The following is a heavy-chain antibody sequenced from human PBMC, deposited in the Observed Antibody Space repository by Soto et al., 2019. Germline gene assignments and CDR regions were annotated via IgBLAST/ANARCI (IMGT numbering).Heavy chain of an antibody. CDR2: IYYSGTT. CDR3: ARDDNWNYNGYGMDV. Sequence: SETLSLTCTVSGGSISSGDYYWSWIRQPPGKGLEWIGYIYYSGTTYYNPSLKSRVTISVDTSKNQFSLKVSSVTAADTAVYYCARDDNWNYNGYGMDVWGQGTTVTVSS. J-gene: IGHJ6*02. V-gene: IGHV4-30-4*01. D-gene: IGHD1-7*01. CDR1: GGSISSGDYY.